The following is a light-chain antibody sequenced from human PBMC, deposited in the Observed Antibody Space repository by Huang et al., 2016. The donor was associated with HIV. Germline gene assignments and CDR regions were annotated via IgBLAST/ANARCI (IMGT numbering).Light chain of an antibody. J-gene: IGKJ3*01. Sequence: EIVMTQSPAALSVSPGERATVSCRASQSVSSNVAWYQKKPGKAPRLLIHGASTRATGIPASFSGSGSGTEFTLTISSLQSEDFAVYYCQQYNNWPPLFGPGTKVDIK. CDR1: QSVSSN. V-gene: IGKV3-15*01. CDR2: GAS. CDR3: QQYNNWPPL.